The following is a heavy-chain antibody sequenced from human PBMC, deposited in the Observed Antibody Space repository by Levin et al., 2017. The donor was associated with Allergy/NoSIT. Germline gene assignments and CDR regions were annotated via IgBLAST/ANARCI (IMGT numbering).Heavy chain of an antibody. CDR2: INPSGGGT. V-gene: IGHV1-46*03. CDR1: GYTFTSYY. Sequence: GASVKVSCKASGYTFTSYYILWVRQAPGLGLEWMGVINPSGGGTTYAQKFQGRVTMTRDTSTNTVYMELSSLRSQDTAVYYCARSGYSSSWYLHYWGQGTLVTVSS. D-gene: IGHD6-13*01. CDR3: ARSGYSSSWYLHY. J-gene: IGHJ4*02.